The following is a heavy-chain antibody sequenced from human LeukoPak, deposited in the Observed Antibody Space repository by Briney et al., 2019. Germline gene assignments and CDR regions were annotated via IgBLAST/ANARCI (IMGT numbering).Heavy chain of an antibody. Sequence: KPSETLSLTCTVSGGSISSSAYYWVWIRQPPGKGLEWIVSFYYSGCTYLNPSLKSRFTVSVDTSKNQFSLKVTSVTAADTAVYYCARALGSVGYVYFDYWGQGTLVTVSS. CDR1: GGSISSSAYY. D-gene: IGHD5-12*01. J-gene: IGHJ4*02. V-gene: IGHV4-39*01. CDR3: ARALGSVGYVYFDY. CDR2: FYYSGCT.